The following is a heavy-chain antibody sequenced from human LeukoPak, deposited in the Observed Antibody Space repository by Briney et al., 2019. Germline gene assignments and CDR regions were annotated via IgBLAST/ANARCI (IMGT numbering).Heavy chain of an antibody. CDR1: GYTLTELS. CDR3: ATRLTLMIVVYNAFDI. V-gene: IGHV1-24*01. Sequence: ASVKVSCKVSGYTLTELSMHWVRQAPGKGLEWMGGFDPEDGETIYAQKFQGRVTMTEDTSTDTAYMELSSLRSEDTAVYYCATRLTLMIVVYNAFDIWGQGTMVTVSS. D-gene: IGHD3-22*01. CDR2: FDPEDGET. J-gene: IGHJ3*02.